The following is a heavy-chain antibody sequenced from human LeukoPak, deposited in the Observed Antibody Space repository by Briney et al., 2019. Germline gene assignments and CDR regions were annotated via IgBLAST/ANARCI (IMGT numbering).Heavy chain of an antibody. CDR2: ISYDGSNK. V-gene: IGHV3-30*04. CDR1: EFTFSTYA. Sequence: GGSLRLSCAASEFTFSTYAMHWVRQAPGKGLEWVAVISYDGSNKYYADSVKGRFTISRDNSKNTLYLQMNSLRAEDTAVYYCAKDLGIDYWGQGTLVTVSS. CDR3: AKDLGIDY. J-gene: IGHJ4*02. D-gene: IGHD7-27*01.